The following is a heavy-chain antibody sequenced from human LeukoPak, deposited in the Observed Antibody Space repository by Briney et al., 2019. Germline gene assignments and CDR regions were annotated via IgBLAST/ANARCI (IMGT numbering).Heavy chain of an antibody. J-gene: IGHJ4*02. D-gene: IGHD7-27*01. CDR2: INHSGST. CDR1: GGSFSGYY. V-gene: IGHV4-34*01. CDR3: ARALGIWVTSFDY. Sequence: PSETLSLTCAVYGGSFSGYYWSWIRQPPGKGLEWIGEINHSGSTNYNPSLKSRVTISVDTSKDQFSLKLSSVTAADTAVYYCARALGIWVTSFDYWGQGTLVTVSS.